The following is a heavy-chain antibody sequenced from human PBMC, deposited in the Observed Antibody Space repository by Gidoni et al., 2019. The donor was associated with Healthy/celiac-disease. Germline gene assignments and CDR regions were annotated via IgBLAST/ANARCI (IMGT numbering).Heavy chain of an antibody. CDR3: ARGRFWSGYHSPGYYYGMDV. J-gene: IGHJ6*02. D-gene: IGHD3-3*01. V-gene: IGHV4-34*01. CDR1: GGSFSGYY. CDR2: INHSGST. Sequence: QVQLQQWGAGLLKPSETLSLTCAVYGGSFSGYYWSWIRQPPGKGLEWIGEINHSGSTNYNPSRKSRVTISVDTSKNQFSLKLSSVTAADTAVYYCARGRFWSGYHSPGYYYGMDVWGQGTTVTVSS.